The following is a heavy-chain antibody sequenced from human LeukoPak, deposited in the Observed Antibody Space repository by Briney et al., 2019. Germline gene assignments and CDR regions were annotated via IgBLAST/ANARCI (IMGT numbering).Heavy chain of an antibody. V-gene: IGHV4-4*02. J-gene: IGHJ6*02. D-gene: IGHD1-7*01. CDR1: GGSISSSNW. CDR2: IYHSGST. Sequence: SETLSLTCAVSGGSISSSNWRSWVRQPPGKGLEWIGEIYHSGSTNYNPSLKSRVTISVDKSKNQFSLKLSSVTAADTAVYYCARLTITGTTDTYYYYYXMDVWGQGTTVTVSS. CDR3: ARLTITGTTDTYYYYYXMDV.